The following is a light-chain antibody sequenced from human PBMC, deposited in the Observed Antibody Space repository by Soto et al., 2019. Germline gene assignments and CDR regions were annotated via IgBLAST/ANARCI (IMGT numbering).Light chain of an antibody. Sequence: QSVLTQPASVSGSPGQSITISCTGTSSDVGSYNLVSWYQQHPGKAPKLMIYEVSKRPSGVSNRFSGSKSGNTASLTISGLQAEGEADYYCCSYAGSSTYVFRTGTKLTVL. J-gene: IGLJ1*01. CDR3: CSYAGSSTYV. V-gene: IGLV2-23*02. CDR2: EVS. CDR1: SSDVGSYNL.